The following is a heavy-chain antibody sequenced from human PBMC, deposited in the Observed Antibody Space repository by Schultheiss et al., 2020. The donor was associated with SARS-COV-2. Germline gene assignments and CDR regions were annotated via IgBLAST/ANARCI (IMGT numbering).Heavy chain of an antibody. Sequence: GGSLRLSCTASGFTVSTNYMGWVRQAPGKGLEWVSVIYSGGSTYYADSVKGRFTISRDNAKNSLYLQMNSLRAEDTAVYYCARALGSGWYLMGYWGQGTLVTVSS. V-gene: IGHV3-66*01. D-gene: IGHD6-19*01. J-gene: IGHJ4*02. CDR2: IYSGGST. CDR1: GFTVSTNY. CDR3: ARALGSGWYLMGY.